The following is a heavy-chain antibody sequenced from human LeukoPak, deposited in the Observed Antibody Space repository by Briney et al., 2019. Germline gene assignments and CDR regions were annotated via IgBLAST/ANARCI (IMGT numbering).Heavy chain of an antibody. CDR3: ARDTPKETYYDFWSCYQGYYYMDV. CDR2: IYYSGST. D-gene: IGHD3-3*01. V-gene: IGHV4-59*01. CDR1: GGSISSYY. J-gene: IGHJ6*03. Sequence: SETLSLTCTVSGGSISSYYWSWIRQPPGKGLEWIGYIYYSGSTNYNPSLKSRVTISVDTSKNQFSLKLSSVTAADTAVYYCARDTPKETYYDFWSCYQGYYYMDVWGKGTTVTVSS.